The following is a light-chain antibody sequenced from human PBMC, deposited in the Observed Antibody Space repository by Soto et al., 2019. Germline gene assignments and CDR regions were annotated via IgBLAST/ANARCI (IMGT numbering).Light chain of an antibody. J-gene: IGLJ1*01. Sequence: QSALTQPASVSGSPGQSGAISCTGTSSDVGAYNYISWYQQHPGKAPKLLLSEVSNRPSGVSDRFSGSKSGNTASLTISGLQAEDEADDYCSSLTTSFTYVFGTGTKLTVL. CDR1: SSDVGAYNY. V-gene: IGLV2-14*01. CDR3: SSLTTSFTYV. CDR2: EVS.